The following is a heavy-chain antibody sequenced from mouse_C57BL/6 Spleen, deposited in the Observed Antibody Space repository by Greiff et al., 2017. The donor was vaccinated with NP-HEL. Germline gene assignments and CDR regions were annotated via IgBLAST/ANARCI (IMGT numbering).Heavy chain of an antibody. CDR1: GYAFSSSW. V-gene: IGHV1-82*01. CDR3: ARWPLQRAMDY. D-gene: IGHD6-1*01. CDR2: IYPGDGDT. J-gene: IGHJ4*01. Sequence: QVQLKQSGPELVKPGASVKISCKASGYAFSSSWMNWVKQRPGKGLEWIGRIYPGDGDTNYNGKFKGKATLTADKSSSTAYMQLSSLTSEDSAVYFCARWPLQRAMDYWGQGTSVTVSS.